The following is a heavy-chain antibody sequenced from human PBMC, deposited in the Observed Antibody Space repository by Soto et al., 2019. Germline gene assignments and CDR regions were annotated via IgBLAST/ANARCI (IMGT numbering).Heavy chain of an antibody. V-gene: IGHV1-2*02. Sequence: QVQLVQSGAEVKKPGASVKVSCKASGYTFIGHYLHWARQAPGQGLEWLGWTNPSSGATNFAQKFQGRVTMTRDTSISTAYLELSRLRSDDTAIYYCAREAGTTGNYYFGMDVWGQGTTVTVSS. D-gene: IGHD1-7*01. CDR2: TNPSSGAT. J-gene: IGHJ6*02. CDR3: AREAGTTGNYYFGMDV. CDR1: GYTFIGHY.